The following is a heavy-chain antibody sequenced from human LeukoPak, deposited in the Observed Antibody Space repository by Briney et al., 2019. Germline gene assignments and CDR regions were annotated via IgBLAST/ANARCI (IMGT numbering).Heavy chain of an antibody. V-gene: IGHV3-48*03. D-gene: IGHD1-26*01. Sequence: AGGSLRLSCAASGFTFSASDMNWVRQTPGKGLEWVSYISSSGSTIYYADSVKGRLTISRDNARNSLYLQMNSLRAEDTAVYYCARDPYSGTYGDTYYYYMDVWGKGTTVTISS. CDR2: ISSSGSTI. CDR3: ARDPYSGTYGDTYYYYMDV. CDR1: GFTFSASD. J-gene: IGHJ6*03.